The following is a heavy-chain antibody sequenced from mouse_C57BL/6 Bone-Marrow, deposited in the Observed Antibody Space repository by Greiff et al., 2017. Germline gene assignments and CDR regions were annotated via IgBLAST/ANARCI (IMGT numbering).Heavy chain of an antibody. CDR1: GYTFTSYW. D-gene: IGHD6-1*01. CDR2: IYPGSGST. J-gene: IGHJ3*01. V-gene: IGHV1-55*01. Sequence: QVQLKQPGAELVKPGASVKMSCKASGYTFTSYWITWVKQRPGQGLEWIGDIYPGSGSTNYNEKFKSKATLTVDTSSSRAYMQISRLPSEDSAVCYCARGAMPLAPAYWGQGTLVTVSA. CDR3: ARGAMPLAPAY.